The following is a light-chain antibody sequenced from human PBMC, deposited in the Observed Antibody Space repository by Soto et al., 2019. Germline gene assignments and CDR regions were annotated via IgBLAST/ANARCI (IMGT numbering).Light chain of an antibody. V-gene: IGLV1-40*01. CDR2: GNS. J-gene: IGLJ2*01. CDR3: QSYDSSLSVVV. Sequence: QSVLTQPRSVSGAPGQRVTISCTGSSSNIGAGYDVHWYQQLPGTAPKLLIYGNSNRPSGVPDRFSGSKSRTSASLAITGLQAEDEADYYCQSYDSSLSVVVFGGGTKLTVL. CDR1: SSNIGAGYD.